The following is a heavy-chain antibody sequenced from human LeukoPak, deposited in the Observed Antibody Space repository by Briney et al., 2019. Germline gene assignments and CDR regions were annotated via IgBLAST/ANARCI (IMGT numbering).Heavy chain of an antibody. V-gene: IGHV3-23*01. Sequence: GGSLRLSCAASGFTFSSYAMSWVRQAPGQGLERVSAISGSGGSTNYADSVKGRFTISRDNSKNTLYLQMNSLRAEDTAVYYCAKATKNWGSGNYFDYWGQGTLVTVSS. D-gene: IGHD3-16*01. CDR1: GFTFSSYA. CDR2: ISGSGGST. J-gene: IGHJ4*02. CDR3: AKATKNWGSGNYFDY.